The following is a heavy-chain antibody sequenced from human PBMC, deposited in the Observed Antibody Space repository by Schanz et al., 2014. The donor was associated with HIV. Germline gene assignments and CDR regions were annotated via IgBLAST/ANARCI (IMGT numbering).Heavy chain of an antibody. CDR1: GFTFSNYG. J-gene: IGHJ3*02. D-gene: IGHD2-2*01. CDR2: TWYDGSNK. CDR3: ARDVAGCSGTSCYSDAFDI. Sequence: QVQLVESGGGVVQPGRSLRLSCAASGFTFSNYGMHWVRQAPGKGLEWVAVTWYDGSNKYYADSVKGRFTISRDNSKNTLFLQMNSLRAEDTAVYFCARDVAGCSGTSCYSDAFDIWGQGTLVTVSS. V-gene: IGHV3-33*08.